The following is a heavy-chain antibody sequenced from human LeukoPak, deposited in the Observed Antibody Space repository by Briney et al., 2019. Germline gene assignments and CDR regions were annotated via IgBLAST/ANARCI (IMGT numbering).Heavy chain of an antibody. V-gene: IGHV3-53*01. D-gene: IGHD3-16*02. CDR1: GFTVSSNY. CDR3: ARDLSTFGGVIAPFEN. J-gene: IGHJ4*02. CDR2: IYSGGST. Sequence: GGSLRLSCAASGFTVSSNYMSWVRQAPGKGLEWVSVIYSGGSTYYADSVKGRFTISRDNSKNTLYLQMNSLRAEDTAVYYCARDLSTFGGVIAPFENWGQGTLVTVSS.